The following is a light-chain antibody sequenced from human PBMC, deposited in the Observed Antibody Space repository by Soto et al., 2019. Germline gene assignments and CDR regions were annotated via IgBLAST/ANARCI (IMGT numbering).Light chain of an antibody. Sequence: QSVLTQPRSVSGSPGQSVTISCTGTSSDVGGYNSVSWYQQHPGKAPKVMIYDVSKRPSGVPDRFSGSKSGNTASLTISGLQAEDEADYYCCSYAGSYNVVLGGGTKVTVL. J-gene: IGLJ2*01. CDR2: DVS. CDR3: CSYAGSYNVV. V-gene: IGLV2-11*01. CDR1: SSDVGGYNS.